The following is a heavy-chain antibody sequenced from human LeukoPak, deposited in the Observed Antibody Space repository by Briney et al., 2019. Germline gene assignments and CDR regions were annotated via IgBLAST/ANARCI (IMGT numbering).Heavy chain of an antibody. Sequence: GGSLRLSCGASGCTVSSNYMSWVRQARAGGREGGSFMYSGGSSYFADSVKGRFTLSRENFKNTLYLKMNSLRAQDQAVYYCARMNTAMGKNSFDLWGQGTLVSVPS. D-gene: IGHD5-18*01. V-gene: IGHV3-53*01. CDR2: MYSGGSS. J-gene: IGHJ5*02. CDR1: GCTVSSNY. CDR3: ARMNTAMGKNSFDL.